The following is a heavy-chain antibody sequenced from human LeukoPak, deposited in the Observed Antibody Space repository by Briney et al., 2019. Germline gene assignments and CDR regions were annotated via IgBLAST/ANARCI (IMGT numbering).Heavy chain of an antibody. V-gene: IGHV3-23*01. J-gene: IGHJ3*01. CDR2: ITGGGDYT. D-gene: IGHD2-2*02. CDR3: AKGYRGIEAFDV. Sequence: GGSLRLSCAVSGFTFSTSAMSWVRQAPGKGLEWVSAITGGGDYTYYADSVKGRFTISRNNPKHAVYLQMISLRAEDTAVYYCAKGYRGIEAFDVWGQGTMVTVSS. CDR1: GFTFSTSA.